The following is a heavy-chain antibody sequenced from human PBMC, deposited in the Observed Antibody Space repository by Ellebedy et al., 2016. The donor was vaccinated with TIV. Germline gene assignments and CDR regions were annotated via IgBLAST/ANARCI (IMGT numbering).Heavy chain of an antibody. CDR1: GFTASSNY. CDR3: VRTMTYAGHLDD. V-gene: IGHV3-53*04. CDR2: IFSGGST. J-gene: IGHJ4*02. D-gene: IGHD6-13*01. Sequence: GESLKIPCVASGFTASSNYMSWVRQAPGRGLEWVSLIFSGGSTFYADSVKGRFTISRQNSENTLYLQMNGLKTEDTAVYYCVRTMTYAGHLDDWGQGTLVTVSS.